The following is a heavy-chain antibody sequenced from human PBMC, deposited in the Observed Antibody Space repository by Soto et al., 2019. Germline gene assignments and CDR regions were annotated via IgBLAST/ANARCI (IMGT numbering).Heavy chain of an antibody. CDR3: AREGGSSWYDHYYYYGMDV. CDR2: ISAYNGNT. Sequence: GASVKVSCKASGYTFTSYGISWVRQAPGQGLEWMGWISAYNGNTNYAQKLQGRVTMTTDTSTSTAYMELRSLRSDDTAVYYCAREGGSSWYDHYYYYGMDVWGQGTTVTVSS. J-gene: IGHJ6*02. V-gene: IGHV1-18*01. CDR1: GYTFTSYG. D-gene: IGHD6-13*01.